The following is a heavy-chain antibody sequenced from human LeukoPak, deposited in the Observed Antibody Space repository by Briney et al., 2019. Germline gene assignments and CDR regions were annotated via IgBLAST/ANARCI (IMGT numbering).Heavy chain of an antibody. CDR1: GGSISSYY. Sequence: SETLSLTCTVSGGSISSYYWSWIRQPPGKGLEWIGYIYYSGSTNYNPSLKSRVTISVDTSKDQFALKLSSVTAADTTVYYCARHYLVCSGGSCYSYYYYYMDVWGKGTTVIVSS. V-gene: IGHV4-59*08. CDR2: IYYSGST. CDR3: ARHYLVCSGGSCYSYYYYYMDV. D-gene: IGHD2-15*01. J-gene: IGHJ6*03.